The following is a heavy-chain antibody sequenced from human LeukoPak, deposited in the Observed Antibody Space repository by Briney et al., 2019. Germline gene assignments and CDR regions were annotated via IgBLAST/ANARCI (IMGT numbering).Heavy chain of an antibody. J-gene: IGHJ4*02. Sequence: AETLSLTCTVSGGSISGHYWGWIRQPPGKGLEWIGYIYYTGDTNYIPSFESRVTISLDTSKNQFSLKLGSVTAADTAIYYCVGVVTGSVDYWGQGTLVTVSS. CDR3: VGVVTGSVDY. V-gene: IGHV4-59*11. D-gene: IGHD2-15*01. CDR1: GGSISGHY. CDR2: IYYTGDT.